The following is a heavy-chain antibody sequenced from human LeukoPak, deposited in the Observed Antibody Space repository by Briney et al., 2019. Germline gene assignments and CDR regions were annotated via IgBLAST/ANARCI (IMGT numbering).Heavy chain of an antibody. V-gene: IGHV3-74*01. CDR2: VTRDGTGT. CDR1: CFTLNSKV. D-gene: IGHD3-10*01. Sequence: GGSLRLSCAASCFTLNSKVMLWVRQAPGTGVAWVSRVTRDGTGTDYADSVKGRFTISRDIATNTVYLQMNSLRAQQTAVYYCARAVGYGAGSYGFDIWGQGTTVTVSS. CDR3: ARAVGYGAGSYGFDI. J-gene: IGHJ3*02.